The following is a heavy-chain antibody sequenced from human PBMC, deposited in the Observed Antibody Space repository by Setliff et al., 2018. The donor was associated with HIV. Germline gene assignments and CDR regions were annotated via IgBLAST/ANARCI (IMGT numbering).Heavy chain of an antibody. V-gene: IGHV4-59*08. Sequence: PSETLSLTCTVSGDSISSCISTHYCTWIRQPPGAGLEWIGYIFNSGTTNYNPSLKSRVTISLDTSKNQFSLKLISVTAADTAVYYCARSSTPDSSAYYPDYWGQGTLVTVSS. CDR1: GDSISSCISTHY. CDR2: IFNSGTT. CDR3: ARSSTPDSSAYYPDY. J-gene: IGHJ4*02. D-gene: IGHD3-22*01.